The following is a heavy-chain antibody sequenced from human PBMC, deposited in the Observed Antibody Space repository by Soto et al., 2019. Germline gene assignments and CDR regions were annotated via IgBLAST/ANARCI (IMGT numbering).Heavy chain of an antibody. V-gene: IGHV3-23*05. Sequence: EMQVLESGGGLVQPGGSLRLSCAASGFAFRNFTLTWFAQPRGKGLQGVATIVGPGNDIHYGDSVEGRFTVSRDNSKNTLHLQMDGLRDEDTAIYYCAKRFSDAWEAGMDVWGQGTTVTVSS. J-gene: IGHJ6*02. CDR1: GFAFRNFT. D-gene: IGHD1-26*01. CDR2: IVGPGNDI. CDR3: AKRFSDAWEAGMDV.